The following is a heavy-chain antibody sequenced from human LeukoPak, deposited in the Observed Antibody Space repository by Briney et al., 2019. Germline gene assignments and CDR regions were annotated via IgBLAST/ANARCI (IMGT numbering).Heavy chain of an antibody. CDR3: ARDRLPYYYDSSGFYSYYGMDV. CDR1: GFTFSTYA. D-gene: IGHD3-22*01. V-gene: IGHV3-30-3*01. J-gene: IGHJ6*02. CDR2: ISYDGSNK. Sequence: PGRSLRLSCAASGFTFSTYAMHWVRQPPGKGLEWVAVISYDGSNKYYADSVKGRFTISRDNSKNTLYLQMNSLRAEDTAVYYCARDRLPYYYDSSGFYSYYGMDVWGQGTTVTVSS.